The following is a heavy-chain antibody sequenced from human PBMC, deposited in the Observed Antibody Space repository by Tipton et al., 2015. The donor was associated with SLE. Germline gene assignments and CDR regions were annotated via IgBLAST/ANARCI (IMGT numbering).Heavy chain of an antibody. CDR3: ARAEGSWDAFDI. Sequence: TLSLTCNVSGGSISSGGYYWSWIRQHPGKGLEWIGYTYYSGSTNYNPSLKSRVTISVDTSKNQFSLKLSSVTAADTAVYYCARAEGSWDAFDIWGQGTTVTVSS. CDR2: TYYSGST. J-gene: IGHJ3*02. CDR1: GGSISSGGYY. V-gene: IGHV4-61*08. D-gene: IGHD2-15*01.